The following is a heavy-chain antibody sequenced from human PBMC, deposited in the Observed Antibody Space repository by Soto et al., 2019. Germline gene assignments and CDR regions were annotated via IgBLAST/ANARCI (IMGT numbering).Heavy chain of an antibody. D-gene: IGHD2-2*01. CDR3: ARGASCSSTSCYDNFHYGLAV. CDR1: GYTLSNYG. J-gene: IGHJ6*02. CDR2: ITASNGNA. V-gene: IGHV1-18*01. Sequence: QVQLVQSGPEVKNPGASLKVSCKASGYTLSNYGITWVRQAPGQGLEWMGWITASNGNANYAREIQGRLTLTRDTSTNTASMELRSLRSDDTAVYYCARGASCSSTSCYDNFHYGLAVWGQGTTVIVSS.